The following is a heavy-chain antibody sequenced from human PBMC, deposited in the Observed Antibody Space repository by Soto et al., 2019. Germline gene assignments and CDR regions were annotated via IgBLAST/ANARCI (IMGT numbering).Heavy chain of an antibody. CDR3: ARDLGMEWLLGEFDP. CDR1: GFTFSSYW. J-gene: IGHJ5*02. V-gene: IGHV3-7*05. CDR2: IKQDGSEK. D-gene: IGHD3-3*01. Sequence: GGSLRLSCAASGFTFSSYWMSWVRQAPGKGLEWVANIKQDGSEKYYVDSVKGRFTISRDNAKNSLYLQMNSLRAEDTAVYYCARDLGMEWLLGEFDPWGQGTLVTVSS.